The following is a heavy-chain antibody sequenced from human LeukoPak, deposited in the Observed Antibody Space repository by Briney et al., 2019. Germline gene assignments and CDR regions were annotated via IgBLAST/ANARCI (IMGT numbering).Heavy chain of an antibody. D-gene: IGHD6-6*01. Sequence: SGTLSLTCAVYGGSFSGYYWSWIRQPPGKGLEWIGEINHSGSTNYNPSLKSRVTISVDTSKNQFSLKLSSVTAADTAVYYCATDSSIAARLNYWGQGTLVTVSS. CDR1: GGSFSGYY. V-gene: IGHV4-34*01. CDR3: ATDSSIAARLNY. J-gene: IGHJ4*02. CDR2: INHSGST.